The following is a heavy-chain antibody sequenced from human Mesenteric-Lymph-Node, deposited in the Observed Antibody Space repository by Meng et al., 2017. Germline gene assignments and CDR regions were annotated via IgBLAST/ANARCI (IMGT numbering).Heavy chain of an antibody. CDR1: GFSFTDSA. CDR3: AKDSSGWYSNYYYYGMDV. V-gene: IGHV3-73*01. D-gene: IGHD2-15*01. J-gene: IGHJ6*02. Sequence: GESLKISCAASGFSFTDSAIHWVRQASGKGLEWVGRIRSKSLNYATAYAASVTGRFTISRDNSKNTLYLQMNSLRAEDTAVYYCAKDSSGWYSNYYYYGMDVWGQGTTVTVSS. CDR2: IRSKSLNYAT.